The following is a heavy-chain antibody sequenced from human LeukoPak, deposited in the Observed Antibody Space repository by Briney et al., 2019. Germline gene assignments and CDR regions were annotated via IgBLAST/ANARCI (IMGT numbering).Heavy chain of an antibody. V-gene: IGHV3-23*01. Sequence: GGSLRLSCAASGFTFSNYMMHWVRQAPGKGLEWVSAISGSGGSTYYADSVKGRFTISGDNSKNTLYLQMNSLRAEDTAVYYCAKDGGLGELSFLRYYYYYYMDVWGKGTTVTISS. CDR3: AKDGGLGELSFLRYYYYYYMDV. J-gene: IGHJ6*03. CDR1: GFTFSNYM. D-gene: IGHD3-16*02. CDR2: ISGSGGST.